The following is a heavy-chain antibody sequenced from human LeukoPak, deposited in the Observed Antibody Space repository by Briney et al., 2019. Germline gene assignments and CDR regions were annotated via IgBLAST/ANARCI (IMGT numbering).Heavy chain of an antibody. CDR2: VSSDGTT. J-gene: IGHJ4*02. Sequence: SETLSLTCSGYADTVTSSYWNWHRQPQGNDLEGIVYVSSDGTTSYTPSLSRRVIMRVDTVKNDFSLILTSVFAADAASYCGARLDCVLEGCYDHWGRGILVTVSS. CDR3: ARLDCVLEGCYDH. D-gene: IGHD5-12*01. CDR1: ADTVTSSY. V-gene: IGHV4-59*08.